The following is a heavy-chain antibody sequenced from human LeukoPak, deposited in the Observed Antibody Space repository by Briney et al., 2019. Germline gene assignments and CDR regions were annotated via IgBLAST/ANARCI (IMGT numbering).Heavy chain of an antibody. J-gene: IGHJ4*02. D-gene: IGHD6-13*01. CDR3: ARELIAAAGSPFDY. V-gene: IGHV3-21*01. CDR2: ISSSSSYI. CDR1: GFTFSSYS. Sequence: GGSLRLSCAAPGFTFSSYSMNWVRQAPGKGLEWVSSISSSSSYIYYADSVKGRFTISRDNAKNSLYLQMNSLRAEDTAVYYCARELIAAAGSPFDYWGQGTLVTVSS.